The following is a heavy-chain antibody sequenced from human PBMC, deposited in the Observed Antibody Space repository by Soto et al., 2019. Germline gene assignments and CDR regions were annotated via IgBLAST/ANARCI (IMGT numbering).Heavy chain of an antibody. V-gene: IGHV3-30*04. Sequence: QVQLVESGGGVVQPGRSLRLSCAASGFTFSSYAMHWVRQAPGKGLEWVAVISYDGSNKYYADSVKGRFTISRDNSKNTLYLQMSSLRAEDTAVYYCAKDRGYSGYYYYYGMDVWGQGTTVTVSS. CDR1: GFTFSSYA. D-gene: IGHD5-12*01. CDR2: ISYDGSNK. J-gene: IGHJ6*02. CDR3: AKDRGYSGYYYYYGMDV.